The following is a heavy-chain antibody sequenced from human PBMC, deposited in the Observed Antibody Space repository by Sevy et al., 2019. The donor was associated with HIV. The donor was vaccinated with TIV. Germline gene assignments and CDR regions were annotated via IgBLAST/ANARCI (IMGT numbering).Heavy chain of an antibody. CDR2: ISGGGNTI. Sequence: GGSLRLSCAASGFTFSGYEMNWVRQAPGKGLEWVSYISGGGNTIYYANSVKGPFTISRDNAKNSLYLQMNSLGAEETAVYYCARELVASGPAFDYWGQGSLVTVSS. CDR3: ARELVASGPAFDY. J-gene: IGHJ4*02. D-gene: IGHD3-3*02. V-gene: IGHV3-48*03. CDR1: GFTFSGYE.